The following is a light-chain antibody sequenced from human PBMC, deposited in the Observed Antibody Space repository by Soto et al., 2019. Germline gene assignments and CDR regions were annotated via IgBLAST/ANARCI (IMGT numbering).Light chain of an antibody. Sequence: EIVMTQSPGTLSVSPGEGATLFCRASQSVRTNLAWYQQRAGQAPRLLMYGASTRATGIPDSFSGSGSGTEFTLTIISLQAEDFAVYYCQKYNSWPPITFGQGTRLEIK. CDR3: QKYNSWPPIT. J-gene: IGKJ5*01. CDR1: QSVRTN. CDR2: GAS. V-gene: IGKV3-15*01.